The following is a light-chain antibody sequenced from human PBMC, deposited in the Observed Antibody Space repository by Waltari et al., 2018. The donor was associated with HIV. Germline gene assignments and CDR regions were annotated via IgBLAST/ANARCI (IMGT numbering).Light chain of an antibody. V-gene: IGLV2-23*02. J-gene: IGLJ2*01. CDR3: CSYAGSSTLV. CDR2: EVT. CDR1: SSAVGSYNL. Sequence: QSALTQPASVSGSPGQSITISCTGTSSAVGSYNLVSWYQQHPGKAPKLMIYEVTKRPSGVANRFSGSKSGNTASLTISGRQAEDEADYFCCSYAGSSTLVFGGGTKLTVL.